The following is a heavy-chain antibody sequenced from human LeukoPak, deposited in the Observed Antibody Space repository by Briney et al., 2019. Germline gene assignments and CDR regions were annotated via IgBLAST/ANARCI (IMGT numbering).Heavy chain of an antibody. Sequence: ASVKVSCKASGYTFTGYYMHWVRQAPGQGLEWMGWINPNSGGTNYAQKLQGRVTMTTDTSTSTAYMELRSLRSEDTAVYYCARVHTEDTAMVAVDYWGQGTLVTVSS. J-gene: IGHJ4*02. CDR2: INPNSGGT. V-gene: IGHV1-2*02. CDR3: ARVHTEDTAMVAVDY. CDR1: GYTFTGYY. D-gene: IGHD5-18*01.